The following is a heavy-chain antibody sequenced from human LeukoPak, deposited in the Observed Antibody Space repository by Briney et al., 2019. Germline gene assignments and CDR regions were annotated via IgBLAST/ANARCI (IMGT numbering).Heavy chain of an antibody. CDR3: AREGGAAAGTPWFDP. V-gene: IGHV4-34*01. CDR2: INHSGST. CDR1: GGSFSGYY. D-gene: IGHD6-13*01. Sequence: PSETLSLTCAVYGGSFSGYYWSWIRQPPGKGLEWIGEINHSGSTYYNPSLKSRVTISVDRSKNQFSLKLSSVTAADTAVYYCAREGGAAAGTPWFDPWGQGTLVTVSS. J-gene: IGHJ5*02.